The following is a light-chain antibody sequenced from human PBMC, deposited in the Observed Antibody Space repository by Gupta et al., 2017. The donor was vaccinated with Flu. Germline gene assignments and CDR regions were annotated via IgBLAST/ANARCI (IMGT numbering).Light chain of an antibody. CDR1: QSVSNN. CDR2: GAS. Sequence: EIVMTQSPATLSVSPGERATLSCRASQSVSNNLAWYQQKPGQAPRLLIYGASTRATGIPARFSGSGSGTEFTLTISSLQAEDFAVYYWQQYNNWPWTFGQGTKVEVK. CDR3: QQYNNWPWT. V-gene: IGKV3-15*01. J-gene: IGKJ1*01.